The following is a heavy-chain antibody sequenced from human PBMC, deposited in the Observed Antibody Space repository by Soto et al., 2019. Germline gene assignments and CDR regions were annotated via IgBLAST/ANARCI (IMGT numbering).Heavy chain of an antibody. D-gene: IGHD6-13*01. J-gene: IGHJ4*02. Sequence: GGSLRLSCEVSGFTFSTYSMNWVRQAPGKGLEWVSYIYTSGSTIYYADSVKGRFIISRDNAKNPLYLQMNSLRTDDTAVYYCARAYSGSWYDRGFLGHWGQGALVTVSS. CDR1: GFTFSTYS. CDR3: ARAYSGSWYDRGFLGH. V-gene: IGHV3-48*01. CDR2: IYTSGSTI.